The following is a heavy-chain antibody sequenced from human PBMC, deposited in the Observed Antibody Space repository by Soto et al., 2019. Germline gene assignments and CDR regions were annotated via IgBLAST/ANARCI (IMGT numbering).Heavy chain of an antibody. CDR1: GGAFTSINHHY. D-gene: IGHD3-10*01. CDR3: TTQGFGPLHGLVDV. J-gene: IGHJ6*02. Sequence: QVQLQASGPGLVRPSETLSLTCSCSGGAFTSINHHYCSWVRQSPGKALEWIGYISYSGYTSYNPSLKSRLSISVDTSKNQVSLKLASVTAADTAVYYCTTQGFGPLHGLVDVWGQGTTVAVTS. V-gene: IGHV4-59*08. CDR2: ISYSGYT.